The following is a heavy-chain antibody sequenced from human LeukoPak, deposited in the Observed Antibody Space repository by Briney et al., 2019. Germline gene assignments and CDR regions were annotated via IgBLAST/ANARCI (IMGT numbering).Heavy chain of an antibody. V-gene: IGHV3-74*01. J-gene: IGHJ6*02. D-gene: IGHD3-22*01. Sequence: GGSLRLSCAAPGFNFSNYWMHWVRKVPGKGPVWVSRINSDGSSTRYADSVKGRFTISRDNAKNMLSLQMNSLRAEDTAVYYCARSHYYDSSGSFDYVYGLDVWGQGTTVTVSS. CDR2: INSDGSST. CDR3: ARSHYYDSSGSFDYVYGLDV. CDR1: GFNFSNYW.